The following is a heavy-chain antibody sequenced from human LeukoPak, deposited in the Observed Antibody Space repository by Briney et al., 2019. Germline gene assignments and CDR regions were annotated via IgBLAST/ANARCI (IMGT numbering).Heavy chain of an antibody. D-gene: IGHD1-7*01. CDR3: EREIDWNYEGEFDY. V-gene: IGHV4-59*01. Sequence: SETLSLTCTVSGDSISSYYWTWIRQPPGRGLEWIGYIYYSGLTHYNPSLPSRVTMSVDTSKNQFSLDVSSVSAADTHVYYCEREIDWNYEGEFDYWGQGTLVTVSS. J-gene: IGHJ4*02. CDR2: IYYSGLT. CDR1: GDSISSYY.